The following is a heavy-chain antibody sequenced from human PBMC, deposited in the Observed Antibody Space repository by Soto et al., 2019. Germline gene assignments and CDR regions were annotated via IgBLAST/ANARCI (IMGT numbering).Heavy chain of an antibody. V-gene: IGHV5-10-1*01. CDR3: ARLYWSSSTCNSWFDP. D-gene: IGHD2-2*01. J-gene: IGHJ5*02. CDR1: GYTFTTFW. CDR2: IDPRGSYT. Sequence: GASLKISCTGFGYTFTTFWISLGCEMPGRGLEWMGRIDPRGSYTNYSPSFQGHVTISVDKSISTAYLQWGSLKASDTAMYYCARLYWSSSTCNSWFDPWGQGTLVTVSS.